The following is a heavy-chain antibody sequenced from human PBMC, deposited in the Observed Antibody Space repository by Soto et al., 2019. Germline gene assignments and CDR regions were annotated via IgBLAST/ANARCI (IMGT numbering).Heavy chain of an antibody. CDR2: ISYDGSNK. D-gene: IGHD5-18*01. Sequence: QVQLVESGGGVVQPGRSLRLSCAASGFTFSSYGMHWVRQAPGKGLEWVAVISYDGSNKYYADSVKGRFTISRDNSKNTLYLQMNSLRAEDTAVYYCAKDSSSDTAMADYWGQGTLVTVSS. CDR1: GFTFSSYG. CDR3: AKDSSSDTAMADY. J-gene: IGHJ4*02. V-gene: IGHV3-30*18.